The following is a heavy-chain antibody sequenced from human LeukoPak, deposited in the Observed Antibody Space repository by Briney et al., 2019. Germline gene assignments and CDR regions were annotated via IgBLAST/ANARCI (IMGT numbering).Heavy chain of an antibody. CDR3: AKDRTVGASYWYFDL. D-gene: IGHD1-26*01. CDR1: GFTFSSYA. V-gene: IGHV3-23*01. CDR2: ISGSAGST. Sequence: GGSLRLSCAASGFTFSSYAMSWVRQAPGKGLEWVSAISGSAGSTYYAESVKGRFTISRDNSKNTLYLQMNSLRAEDTAVYYCAKDRTVGASYWYFDLWGRGTLVTVSS. J-gene: IGHJ2*01.